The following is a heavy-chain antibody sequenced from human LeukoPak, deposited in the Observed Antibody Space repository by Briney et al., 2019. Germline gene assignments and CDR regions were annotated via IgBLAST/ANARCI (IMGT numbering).Heavy chain of an antibody. CDR1: GFTFSSYA. D-gene: IGHD3-10*01. CDR2: ISYDGSNK. J-gene: IGHJ4*02. V-gene: IGHV3-30-3*01. CDR3: ARDSHQGNYFDY. Sequence: GGSLGLSCAASGFTFSSYAMHWVRQAPGEGLEWVAVISYDGSNKYYADSVKGRFTISRDNSKNTLYLQMNSLRAEDTAVYYCARDSHQGNYFDYWGQGTLVTVSS.